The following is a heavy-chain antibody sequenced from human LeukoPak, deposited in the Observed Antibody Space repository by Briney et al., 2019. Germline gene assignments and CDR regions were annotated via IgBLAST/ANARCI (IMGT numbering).Heavy chain of an antibody. CDR1: GGSISSGDYY. D-gene: IGHD6-13*01. CDR3: AREIAGVAASDFDY. J-gene: IGHJ4*02. Sequence: SETLSLTCTVSGGSISSGDYYWSWIRQPPGKGLEWIGYIYYSGSTYYNPSLKSRVTISVDTSKNQFSLKLSFVTAADTAVYYCAREIAGVAASDFDYWGQGTLVTVSS. CDR2: IYYSGST. V-gene: IGHV4-30-4*08.